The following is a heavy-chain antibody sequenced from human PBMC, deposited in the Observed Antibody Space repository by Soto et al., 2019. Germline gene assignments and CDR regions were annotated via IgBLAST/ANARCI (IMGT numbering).Heavy chain of an antibody. V-gene: IGHV3-49*03. D-gene: IGHD3-22*01. CDR2: IRSKAYGGTT. J-gene: IGHJ5*02. CDR1: GFTFGDYA. CDR3: MGQRYYYDPAEGP. Sequence: PGGSLRLSCTASGFTFGDYAMSWFRQAPGKGLEWVGFIRSKAYGGTTEYAASVKGRFTISRDDSKSIAYLQMNSLKTEDTAVYYCMGQRYYYDPAEGPWGQGTLVTVSS.